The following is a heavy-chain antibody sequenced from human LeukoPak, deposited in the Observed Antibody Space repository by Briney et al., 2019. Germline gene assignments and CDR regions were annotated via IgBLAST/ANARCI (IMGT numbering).Heavy chain of an antibody. CDR3: AGGARRQQPFDY. CDR2: IYSGGST. Sequence: GGSLRLSCAASEFTVSSNYMNWVRQAPGKGLEWVSAIYSGGSTYYADSVKGRFTISRDNSKNTLYLQMNSLRAEDTAVYYCAGGARRQQPFDYWGQGTLVTVSS. V-gene: IGHV3-66*01. J-gene: IGHJ4*02. D-gene: IGHD6-13*01. CDR1: EFTVSSNY.